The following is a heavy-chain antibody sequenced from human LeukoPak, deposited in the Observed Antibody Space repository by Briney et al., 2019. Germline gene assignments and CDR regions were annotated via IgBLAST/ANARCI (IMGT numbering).Heavy chain of an antibody. CDR2: INHSGST. CDR3: ARSNYYDSSGFDY. CDR1: GGSFSGYY. V-gene: IGHV4-34*01. D-gene: IGHD3-22*01. J-gene: IGHJ4*02. Sequence: PSETLSLTCAVYGGSFSGYYWSWIRQPPGKGLEGIGEINHSGSTNYNPSLKSRVTISVDTSKNQFSLKLSSVTAADTAVYYCARSNYYDSSGFDYWGQGTLVTVSS.